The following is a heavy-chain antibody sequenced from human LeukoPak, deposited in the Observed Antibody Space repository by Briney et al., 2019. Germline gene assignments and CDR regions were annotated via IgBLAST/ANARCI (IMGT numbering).Heavy chain of an antibody. Sequence: GGSLRLSCAASGFTFSSYGMRWVRQAPGKGLEWGVVISYDGSNKYYADSVKGRFTISRDNSKNTLYLQMNSLRAEDTAVYYCAKDLLYSDVWGSYRPNPLDYWGQGTLVTVSS. CDR1: GFTFSSYG. CDR3: AKDLLYSDVWGSYRPNPLDY. V-gene: IGHV3-30*18. D-gene: IGHD3-16*02. CDR2: ISYDGSNK. J-gene: IGHJ4*02.